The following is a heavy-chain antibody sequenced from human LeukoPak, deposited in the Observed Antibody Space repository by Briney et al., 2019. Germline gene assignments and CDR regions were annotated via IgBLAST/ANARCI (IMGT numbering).Heavy chain of an antibody. Sequence: PGGSLRLSCAASGFTFSSYEMNWVRQAPGKGLEWVSSISSSSSYMYYADSVKGRFTISRDNAKNSLYLQMNSLRAEDTAVYYCAGPRGNWYIFDYWGQGTLVTVSS. D-gene: IGHD1-1*01. CDR2: ISSSSSYM. CDR3: AGPRGNWYIFDY. J-gene: IGHJ4*02. CDR1: GFTFSSYE. V-gene: IGHV3-21*01.